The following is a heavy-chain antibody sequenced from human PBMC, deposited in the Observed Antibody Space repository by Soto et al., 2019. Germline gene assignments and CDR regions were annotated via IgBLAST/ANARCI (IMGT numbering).Heavy chain of an antibody. CDR3: AHDSSGWMGFDY. V-gene: IGHV2-5*02. D-gene: IGHD3-22*01. CDR1: GFSLSSRGVG. Sequence: QITLKESGPTLVKPTQTLTLTCTFSGFSLSSRGVGVGWIRQPPGKALEWLALIYWDDDKRYSPSLKDRLTITKDTSKNRVVLTMTNMDPVDTGTYYCAHDSSGWMGFDYWGQGTLVTVSS. J-gene: IGHJ4*02. CDR2: IYWDDDK.